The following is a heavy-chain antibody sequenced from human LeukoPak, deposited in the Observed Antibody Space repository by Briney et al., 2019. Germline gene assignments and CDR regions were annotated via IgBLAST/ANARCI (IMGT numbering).Heavy chain of an antibody. J-gene: IGHJ5*02. CDR2: IFWDDDK. V-gene: IGHV2-5*02. Sequence: SGPTLVKPTQTLTLTCTFSGFSLNTLGAGVAWIRQPPGKALEWLALIFWDDDKRYSPSLKSRLTLTKDTSKSQVVLTMTHMDPVDTGTYYSAHTHYYGSGLDHWGQGTLVTVSS. CDR1: GFSLNTLGAG. D-gene: IGHD3-10*01. CDR3: AHTHYYGSGLDH.